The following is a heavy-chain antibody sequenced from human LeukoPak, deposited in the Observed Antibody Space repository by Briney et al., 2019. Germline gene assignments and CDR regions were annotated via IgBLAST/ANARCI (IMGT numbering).Heavy chain of an antibody. CDR2: IYTSGST. V-gene: IGHV4-4*09. CDR3: ARHVGDY. Sequence: SETLSLTCTVSGGSISSYYWSWIRQPPGKGLEWIGYIYTSGSTNYNPSLKSRVTISVDTSENQFSLKLGSVTAADTAVYYCARHVGDYWGQGTLVTVSS. J-gene: IGHJ4*02. D-gene: IGHD1-26*01. CDR1: GGSISSYY.